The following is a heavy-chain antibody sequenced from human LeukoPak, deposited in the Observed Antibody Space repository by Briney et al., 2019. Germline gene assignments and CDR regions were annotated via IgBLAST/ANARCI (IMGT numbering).Heavy chain of an antibody. D-gene: IGHD3-22*01. V-gene: IGHV1-69*02. CDR2: IIPILGIA. CDR1: GGTFSSYT. Sequence: SVKVSCKASGGTFSSYTISWVRQAPGQGLEWMGRIIPILGIANYAQKFQGRVTITADKSASTAYMELSRLRSDDTAVYYCARASDYYDSSGYYDYWGQGTLATVSS. J-gene: IGHJ4*02. CDR3: ARASDYYDSSGYYDY.